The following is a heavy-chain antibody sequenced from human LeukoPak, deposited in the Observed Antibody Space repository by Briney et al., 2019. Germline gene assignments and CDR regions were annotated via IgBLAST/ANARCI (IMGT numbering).Heavy chain of an antibody. V-gene: IGHV4-59*01. Sequence: AETLSLTCTVSGGSFSTYYWSWLRQPPGKGLEWIGYIYYSGSTDYNPSLKSRVTMSVDTSKNQFSLKLSSVTAADTAVYYCARAVISFGGVIAKGFDCWGQGTLVTISS. CDR2: IYYSGST. J-gene: IGHJ4*02. CDR3: ARAVISFGGVIAKGFDC. D-gene: IGHD3-16*02. CDR1: GGSFSTYY.